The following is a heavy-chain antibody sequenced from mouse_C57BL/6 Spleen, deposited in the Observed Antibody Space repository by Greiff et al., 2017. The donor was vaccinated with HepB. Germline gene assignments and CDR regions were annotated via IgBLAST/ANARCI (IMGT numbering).Heavy chain of an antibody. J-gene: IGHJ3*01. Sequence: QVQLQQPGAELVMPGASVKLSCKASGYTFTSYWMHWVKQRPGQGLEWIGEIDPSDSYTNYNQKFKGKSTLTVDKSSSTAYMQLSSLTSEDSAVYDCAGGYGSSFWFAYWGKGTLVTVSA. CDR2: IDPSDSYT. V-gene: IGHV1-69*01. D-gene: IGHD1-1*01. CDR3: AGGYGSSFWFAY. CDR1: GYTFTSYW.